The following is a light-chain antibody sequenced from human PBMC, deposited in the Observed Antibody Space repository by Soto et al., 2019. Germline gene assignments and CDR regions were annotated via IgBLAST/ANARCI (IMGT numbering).Light chain of an antibody. V-gene: IGLV9-49*01. J-gene: IGLJ2*01. CDR1: SRYSNYK. CDR2: VGTGGIVG. CDR3: GADHGSGSNFVVV. Sequence: QPVLTQPPSASASLGASVTLTCTLSSRYSNYKVDWYQQRPGKGPRFVMRVGTGGIVGSKGDGIPDRFSVLGSGLNRYLTIKNIQEEDESDYHCGADHGSGSNFVVVFGGGTKLTVL.